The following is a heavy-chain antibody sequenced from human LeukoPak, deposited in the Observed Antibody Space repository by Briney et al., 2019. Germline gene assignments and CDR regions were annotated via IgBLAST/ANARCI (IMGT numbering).Heavy chain of an antibody. D-gene: IGHD3-3*01. J-gene: IGHJ6*03. V-gene: IGHV4-4*07. CDR1: GDSISSTH. Sequence: SETLSLTCTVSGDSISSTHWSWIRQPAGKGLEWIGRIYTNGGTDYNPSLKSRVTISRDTSKNQFSLQLTSVTAADTAVYYCARDYDFWSGYNYYYYYMDVWGKGTTVTVSS. CDR3: ARDYDFWSGYNYYYYYMDV. CDR2: IYTNGGT.